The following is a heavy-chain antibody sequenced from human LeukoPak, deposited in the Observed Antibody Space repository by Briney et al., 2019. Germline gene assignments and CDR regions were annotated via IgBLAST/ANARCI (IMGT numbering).Heavy chain of an antibody. V-gene: IGHV3-7*01. Sequence: GGSLRLSCAASGFTFSSYWMSWVRQAPGKGLKWVANIKQDGSEKYYVDSVKGRFTISRDNAKNPLYLQMNSLRAEDTAVYYCAELGITMIGGVWGKGTTVTISS. CDR2: IKQDGSEK. CDR3: AELGITMIGGV. D-gene: IGHD3-10*02. J-gene: IGHJ6*04. CDR1: GFTFSSYW.